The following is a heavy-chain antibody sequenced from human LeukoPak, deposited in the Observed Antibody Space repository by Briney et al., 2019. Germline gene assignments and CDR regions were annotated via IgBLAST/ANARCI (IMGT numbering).Heavy chain of an antibody. Sequence: PGRSLRLSCAASGFTFDDYAMHWVRQAPGKGLEWVSGISWNSGSIGYADSVKGRFTISRDNAKNSLYLQMNSLRAEDTALYYCAKDINDFWSGYSTPSGFDYWGQGTLVTVSS. V-gene: IGHV3-9*01. D-gene: IGHD3-3*01. J-gene: IGHJ4*02. CDR2: ISWNSGSI. CDR1: GFTFDDYA. CDR3: AKDINDFWSGYSTPSGFDY.